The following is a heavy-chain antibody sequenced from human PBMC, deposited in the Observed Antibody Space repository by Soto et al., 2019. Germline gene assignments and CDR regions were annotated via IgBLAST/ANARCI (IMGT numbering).Heavy chain of an antibody. D-gene: IGHD4-4*01. CDR3: TTEPPDYSNKVLHYYMDV. J-gene: IGHJ6*03. Sequence: PGGSLRLSCAASGFTFSNAWMSWVRQAPGKGLEWVGRIKSKTDGGTTDYAAPVKGRFTISRDDSKNTLYLQMNSLKTEDTAVYYCTTEPPDYSNKVLHYYMDVWGKGTTVTVSS. V-gene: IGHV3-15*01. CDR2: IKSKTDGGTT. CDR1: GFTFSNAW.